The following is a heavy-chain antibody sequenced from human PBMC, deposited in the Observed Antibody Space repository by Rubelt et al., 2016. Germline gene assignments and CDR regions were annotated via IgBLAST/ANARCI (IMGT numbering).Heavy chain of an antibody. D-gene: IGHD6-6*01. CDR3: ARALSDIAARTSGVYFDY. J-gene: IGHJ4*02. CDR2: ISYDGRDK. V-gene: IGHV3-30*03. Sequence: VRQAPGKGLEWVAVISYDGRDKKLEDSVKDRFTISRDNSKNTLYLQMNSLRAEDTAAYYCARALSDIAARTSGVYFDYWGQGTLVTVSS.